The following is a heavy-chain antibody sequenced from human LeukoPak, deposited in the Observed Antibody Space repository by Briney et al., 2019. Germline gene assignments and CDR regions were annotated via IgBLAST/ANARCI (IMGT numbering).Heavy chain of an antibody. CDR2: ISSSSSYI. CDR3: ARSRYCSSTSCPDAFDI. D-gene: IGHD2-2*01. CDR1: GFTFSSYS. V-gene: IGHV3-21*01. J-gene: IGHJ3*02. Sequence: GGSLRLSCAASGFTFSSYSMNWVRQAPGKGLEWVSSISSSSSYIYYADPVKGRFTISRDNAKNSLYLQMNSLRAEDTAVYYCARSRYCSSTSCPDAFDIWGQGTMVTVSS.